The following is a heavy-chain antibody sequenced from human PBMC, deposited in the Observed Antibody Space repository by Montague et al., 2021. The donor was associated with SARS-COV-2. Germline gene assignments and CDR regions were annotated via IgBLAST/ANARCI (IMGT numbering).Heavy chain of an antibody. CDR2: IHHTENT. V-gene: IGHV4-39*01. J-gene: IGHJ4*02. D-gene: IGHD3-3*01. CDR3: ARHRRGISGFDS. Sequence: SETLSLTCTVSGGSTSSEDYWWDWIRQPPGKGLEWIGNIHHTENTYYNPSLKNRVTISADTSKKQFSLSLNSVTAADTAIYCCARHRRGISGFDSWGLGTLVTVSS. CDR1: GGSTSSEDYW.